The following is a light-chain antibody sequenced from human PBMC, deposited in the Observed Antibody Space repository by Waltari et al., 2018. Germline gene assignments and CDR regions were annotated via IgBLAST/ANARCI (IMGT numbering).Light chain of an antibody. V-gene: IGKV3-20*01. J-gene: IGKJ1*01. CDR3: QHYVSLPVT. CDR2: GSS. Sequence: EILLTQSPGTLSLSLGERATLSCRAGQSVGRSLAWYQQKPGQPPRLLIYGSSNRATGTPDRVSGGGSGTDFSLTISRLEPEDVAVYYCQHYVSLPVTFGQGTKVEIK. CDR1: QSVGRS.